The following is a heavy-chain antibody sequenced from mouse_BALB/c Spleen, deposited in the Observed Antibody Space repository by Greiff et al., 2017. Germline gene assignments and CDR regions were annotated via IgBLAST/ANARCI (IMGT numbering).Heavy chain of an antibody. CDR2: ISYSGST. D-gene: IGHD1-2*01. J-gene: IGHJ2*01. V-gene: IGHV3-2*02. CDR1: GYSITSDYA. Sequence: EVQLVESGPGLVKPSQSLSLTCTVTGYSITSDYAWNWIRQFPGNKLEWMGYISYSGSTSYNPSLKSRISITRDTSKNQFFLQLNSVTTEDTATYYCARSNYGLDYWGQGTTLTVSS. CDR3: ARSNYGLDY.